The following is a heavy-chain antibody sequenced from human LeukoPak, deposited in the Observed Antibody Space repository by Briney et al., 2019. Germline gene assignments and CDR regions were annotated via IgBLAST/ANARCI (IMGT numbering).Heavy chain of an antibody. CDR2: VYYSGST. D-gene: IGHD3-16*02. CDR3: ARAVISFGGGIAKGFDC. J-gene: IGHJ4*02. Sequence: SETLSLTCTVCGGSNSTYHWSWIRQPPGKGPEWIGYVYYSGSTDYSPSLKSRATISVDTSMNQFSLSLSSVTAADTAIYYCARAVISFGGGIAKGFDCWGQGTLVTVSS. CDR1: GGSNSTYH. V-gene: IGHV4-59*01.